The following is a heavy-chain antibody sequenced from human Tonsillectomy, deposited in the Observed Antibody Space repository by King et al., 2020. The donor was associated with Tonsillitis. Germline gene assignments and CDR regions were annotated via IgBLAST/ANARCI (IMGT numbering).Heavy chain of an antibody. J-gene: IGHJ6*02. V-gene: IGHV3-30*18. CDR1: GFTFSNYG. D-gene: IGHD1-26*01. CDR3: AKDREGCMDV. CDR2: ISYDGSNK. Sequence: VQLVESGGGVVQPGRSLRLSCAASGFTFSNYGIHWVRQAPGKGLEWVAVISYDGSNKYYADSVKGRFTISRDNSKNTLFLQMNSLRAEDTAVYNCAKDREGCMDVWGQGTTVTVSS.